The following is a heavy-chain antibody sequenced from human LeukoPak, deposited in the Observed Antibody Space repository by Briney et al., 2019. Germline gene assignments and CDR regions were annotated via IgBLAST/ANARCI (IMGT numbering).Heavy chain of an antibody. CDR1: GGSISSTSYY. V-gene: IGHV4-39*01. Sequence: SETLSLTCTVSGGSISSTSYYWGWIRQPPGKGLEWIGSIYFSGSTYYNPSLKSRVTISVDTSKNQFSLKLSSVTAADTAVYYCARHPSDYYDSGGYPYYFDYWGQGTLVTVSS. CDR3: ARHPSDYYDSGGYPYYFDY. D-gene: IGHD3-22*01. J-gene: IGHJ4*02. CDR2: IYFSGST.